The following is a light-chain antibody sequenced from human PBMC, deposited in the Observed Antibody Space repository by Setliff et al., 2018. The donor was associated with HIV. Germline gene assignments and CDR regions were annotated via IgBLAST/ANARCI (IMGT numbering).Light chain of an antibody. Sequence: QSVLAQPASVSGSPGQSITISCTGTRSDVGGSNYVSWYQQHPGKAPKLMIYEVSNRPSWVSNRFSGSKSGNTASLTISGLQAEDEADYYCSSYTFSSTPYVFGTGTKVTVL. CDR2: EVS. CDR3: SSYTFSSTPYV. V-gene: IGLV2-14*01. CDR1: RSDVGGSNY. J-gene: IGLJ1*01.